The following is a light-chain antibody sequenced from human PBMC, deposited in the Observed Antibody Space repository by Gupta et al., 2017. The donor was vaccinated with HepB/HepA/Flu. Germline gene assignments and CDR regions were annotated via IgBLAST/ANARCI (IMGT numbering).Light chain of an antibody. J-gene: IGKJ1*01. CDR3: QEYSGSSWT. CDR1: QSISNW. V-gene: IGKV1-5*03. CDR2: KAS. Sequence: DIQMTQSPSTLSASVGDRVTITCRASQSISNWLAWYQQKPGKAPNLLIYKASNLESGVPSRFRGSGSGTEFTLTISSLQPDDFATYYCQEYSGSSWTFGQGTKVEIK.